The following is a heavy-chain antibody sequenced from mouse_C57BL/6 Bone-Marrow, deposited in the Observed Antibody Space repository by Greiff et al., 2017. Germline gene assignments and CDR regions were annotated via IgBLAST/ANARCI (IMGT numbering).Heavy chain of an antibody. CDR3: ARNWDDGGIDY. D-gene: IGHD4-1*01. Sequence: QVQLQQSGAELMKPGASVKLSCKATGYTFTGYWIEWVKQRPGHGLEWIGEILPGSGSTNYNEKFNGQATFTADTSSNPAYMQLSSLTTEDSAIYDSARNWDDGGIDYGGQGTTLTVSS. V-gene: IGHV1-9*01. CDR1: GYTFTGYW. CDR2: ILPGSGST. J-gene: IGHJ2*01.